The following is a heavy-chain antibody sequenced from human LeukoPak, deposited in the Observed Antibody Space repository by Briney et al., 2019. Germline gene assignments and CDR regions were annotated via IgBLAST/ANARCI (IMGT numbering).Heavy chain of an antibody. CDR1: GASISSGGFY. D-gene: IGHD1-7*01. V-gene: IGHV4-31*02. CDR2: ISSSGSI. CDR3: ARSGKLNHFDY. Sequence: SQTLSLTRTVSGASISSGGFYWSWIRQHPGKGLEWIGYISSSGSIYDIQSLKSRVTISVDTSKNQLSLKLSSVTAADTALYYGARSGKLNHFDYWGQGTQDTVPS. J-gene: IGHJ4*02.